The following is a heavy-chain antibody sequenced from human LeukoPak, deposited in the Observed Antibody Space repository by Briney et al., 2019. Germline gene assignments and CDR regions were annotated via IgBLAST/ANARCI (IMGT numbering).Heavy chain of an antibody. J-gene: IGHJ4*02. V-gene: IGHV3-7*03. D-gene: IGHD3-16*01. CDR2: INHNGNVN. CDR1: GFTFSSYW. CDR3: ANHYDYVWGSDGN. Sequence: PGGSLRLSCAASGFTFSSYWMNWARQAPGKGLEWVASINHNGNVNYYVDSVKGRFTISRDNAKNSLYLQMSNLRAEDTAVYYCANHYDYVWGSDGNWGQGTLVTVSS.